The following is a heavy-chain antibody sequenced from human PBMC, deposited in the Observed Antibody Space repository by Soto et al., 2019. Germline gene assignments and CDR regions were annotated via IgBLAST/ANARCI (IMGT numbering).Heavy chain of an antibody. Sequence: EVQLVESGGVVVQPGGSLRLSCAASGFTFDDYTMHWVRQAPGKGLEWVSLISWDGGSTYYADSVKGRFTISRDNSKNSLYLQMNSLRTEDTALYYCAKDISGHYSYGMDVWGQGTTVTVSS. D-gene: IGHD6-19*01. CDR1: GFTFDDYT. CDR3: AKDISGHYSYGMDV. J-gene: IGHJ6*02. CDR2: ISWDGGST. V-gene: IGHV3-43*01.